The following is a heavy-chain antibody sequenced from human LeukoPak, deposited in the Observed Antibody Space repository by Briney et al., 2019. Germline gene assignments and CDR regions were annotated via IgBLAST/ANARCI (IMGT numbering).Heavy chain of an antibody. D-gene: IGHD5-18*01. CDR3: ARASETAMVTL. V-gene: IGHV4-61*02. CDR2: IYSTGRV. J-gene: IGHJ4*02. Sequence: SETLSLTCTVSGVPITSGTYYWTWIRQPAGTGLEWIGRIYSTGRVNYNPSLKSRVTMLLDTSKNHISLKLTSVTAADTAIYFCARASETAMVTLWGQGTLVTVSS. CDR1: GVPITSGTYY.